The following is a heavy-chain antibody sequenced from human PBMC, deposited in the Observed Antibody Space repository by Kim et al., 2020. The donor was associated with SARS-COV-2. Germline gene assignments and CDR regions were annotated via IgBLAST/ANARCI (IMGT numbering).Heavy chain of an antibody. D-gene: IGHD3-3*01. V-gene: IGHV4-34*01. Sequence: SETLSLTCAVYGGSFSGYYWSWIRQPPGKGLEWIGEINHSGSTNYNPSLKSRVTISVDTSKNQFSLKLSSVPAADTAVYYCAREGRTYYDFWSGYPHYFDYWGQGTLVTVSS. CDR1: GGSFSGYY. CDR2: INHSGST. J-gene: IGHJ4*02. CDR3: AREGRTYYDFWSGYPHYFDY.